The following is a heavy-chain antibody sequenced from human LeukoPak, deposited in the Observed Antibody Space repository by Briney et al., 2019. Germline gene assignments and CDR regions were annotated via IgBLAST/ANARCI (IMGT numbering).Heavy chain of an antibody. J-gene: IGHJ4*02. CDR2: IYYSGST. CDR1: GGSISGYY. V-gene: IGHV4-59*08. Sequence: PSETLSLTCTVSGGSISGYYWSWIRQPPGKGLEWIGYIYYSGSTNYNPSLKSRVTMSVDTSKNQFSLRLSSVTAADTAVYYCARHRAYSSASPFDYWGQGTLVTVSS. D-gene: IGHD6-6*01. CDR3: ARHRAYSSASPFDY.